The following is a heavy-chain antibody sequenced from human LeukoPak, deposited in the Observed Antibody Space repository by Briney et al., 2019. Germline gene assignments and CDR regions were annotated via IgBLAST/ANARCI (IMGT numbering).Heavy chain of an antibody. Sequence: PSETLSLTCAVYGGSLSGYYWSWIRQPPGKGPEWIGEINHSGSTNYNPSLKSRVTISVDTSKNQFSLKLSSVTAADTAVYYCARGGGYNWFDPWGQGTLVAVSS. CDR3: ARGGGYNWFDP. CDR2: INHSGST. CDR1: GGSLSGYY. V-gene: IGHV4-34*01. J-gene: IGHJ5*02.